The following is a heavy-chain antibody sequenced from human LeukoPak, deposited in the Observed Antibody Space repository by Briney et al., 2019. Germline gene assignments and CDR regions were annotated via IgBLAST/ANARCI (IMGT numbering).Heavy chain of an antibody. J-gene: IGHJ4*02. V-gene: IGHV3-21*01. Sequence: PGGSLRLSCAASGFTFSSYGMNWVRQAPGKGLEWVSSISSSSSYIYYADSVKGRFTISRDNAKSSLYLQMNSLRAEDTAVYYCARAVDYGSGSYLYYFDYWGQGTLVTVSS. CDR2: ISSSSSYI. CDR1: GFTFSSYG. D-gene: IGHD3-10*01. CDR3: ARAVDYGSGSYLYYFDY.